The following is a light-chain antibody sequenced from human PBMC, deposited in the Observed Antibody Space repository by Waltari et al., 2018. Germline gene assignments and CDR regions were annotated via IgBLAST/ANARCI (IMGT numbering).Light chain of an antibody. CDR1: QSLVYSDGDTY. V-gene: IGKV2-30*01. CDR3: MQGTHWPFT. CDR2: KVS. J-gene: IGKJ3*01. Sequence: DVVMTQSPLSLPVTLGQPASISCRSRQSLVYSDGDTYLNWLQQRPGQAPRRLIYKVSNRDSGVPDRFSGSGSGTDFTLRISRVEAEDVGVYYCMQGTHWPFTFGPGTKVDIK.